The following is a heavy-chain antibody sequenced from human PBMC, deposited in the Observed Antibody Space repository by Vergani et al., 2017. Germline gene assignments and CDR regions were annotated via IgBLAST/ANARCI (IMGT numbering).Heavy chain of an antibody. CDR2: IRSKANSYAT. V-gene: IGHV3-73*02. J-gene: IGHJ4*02. CDR1: GFTFSGSA. CDR3: TRSDDFWSGYSDY. D-gene: IGHD3-3*01. Sequence: EVQLVESGGGLVQPGGSLKLSCAASGFTFSGSAMHWVRQASGKGLEWVGRIRSKANSYATAYAASVKGRFTISRDESKNTAYLQMNSLKTEDTAVYYCTRSDDFWSGYSDYWGQGTLVTVSS.